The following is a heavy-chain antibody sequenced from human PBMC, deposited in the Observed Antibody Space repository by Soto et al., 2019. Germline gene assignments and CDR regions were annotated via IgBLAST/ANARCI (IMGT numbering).Heavy chain of an antibody. CDR2: IHDSGST. Sequence: SQTMSLPCAVYGESFSGYYWSWIRQPPGKGLEWMGEIHDSGSTNYNPSRKSRLIISVDTSRNQFSLILSSVTAADTAVYYCARGVRSPCSWYSDYWGQGTLVTVSS. CDR3: ARGVRSPCSWYSDY. CDR1: GESFSGYY. D-gene: IGHD6-13*01. J-gene: IGHJ4*02. V-gene: IGHV4-34*01.